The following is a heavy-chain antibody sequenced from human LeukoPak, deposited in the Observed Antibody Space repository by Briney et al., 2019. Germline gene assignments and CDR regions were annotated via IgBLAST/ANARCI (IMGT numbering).Heavy chain of an antibody. J-gene: IGHJ4*02. Sequence: GGSLRLSCAASGFTFSSYAMSWVSQAPGKGLGWVSAISGSGCSTYYADSVKGRFSISRYISKNTLYLQMNSLRAEDTAVYYWAGYAPPFDYWGQGTLVTVSS. V-gene: IGHV3-23*01. CDR1: GFTFSSYA. D-gene: IGHD3-16*01. CDR2: ISGSGCST. CDR3: AGYAPPFDY.